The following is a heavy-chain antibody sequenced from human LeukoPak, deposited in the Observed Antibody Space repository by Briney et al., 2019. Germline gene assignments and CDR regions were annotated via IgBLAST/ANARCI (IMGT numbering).Heavy chain of an antibody. CDR1: GGSISSRPYY. CDR2: ISYSGTT. J-gene: IGHJ6*03. V-gene: IGHV4-39*07. D-gene: IGHD6-6*01. Sequence: SETLSLTCTVSGGSISSRPYYWGWVRQPPGKGLEWIGTISYSGTTYYSPSLKSRVTISLDTSKNQFSLKLSSATAADTAIYYCARDFSSSSTVYYYYHMDVWGKGTTVTVSS. CDR3: ARDFSSSSTVYYYYHMDV.